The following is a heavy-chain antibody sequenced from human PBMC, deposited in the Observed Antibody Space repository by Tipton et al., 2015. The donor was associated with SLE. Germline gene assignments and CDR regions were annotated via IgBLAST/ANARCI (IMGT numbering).Heavy chain of an antibody. D-gene: IGHD2-2*01. CDR1: GFTFSSYA. Sequence: RSLRLSCAASGFTFSSYAMHWVRQAPGKGLEWVAFMSHDGSNKYYPDSVRGRFTISRDNSKNTLYLQMNSLRPEDTAVYFCARDRGVCSSTSCFYRKGTMDFDYWGQGSLVTVSS. V-gene: IGHV3-30*04. CDR2: MSHDGSNK. CDR3: ARDRGVCSSTSCFYRKGTMDFDY. J-gene: IGHJ4*02.